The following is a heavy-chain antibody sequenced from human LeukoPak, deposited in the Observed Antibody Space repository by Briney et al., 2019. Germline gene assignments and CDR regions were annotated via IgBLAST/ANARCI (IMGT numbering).Heavy chain of an antibody. J-gene: IGHJ4*02. V-gene: IGHV3-23*01. D-gene: IGHD6-19*01. CDR1: GFTFNRNA. CDR2: IGGSGDKT. Sequence: GGSLRLSCAASGFTFNRNAISWVRQAPGKGLEWVSTIGGSGDKTLYADSVKGRFTMSRDNAKNMLHLQMSSLAGEDTALYYCVRRGDASSGWGDHDYWGRGALVTVSS. CDR3: VRRGDASSGWGDHDY.